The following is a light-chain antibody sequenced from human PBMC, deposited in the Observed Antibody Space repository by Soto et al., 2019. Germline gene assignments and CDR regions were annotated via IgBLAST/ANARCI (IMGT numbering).Light chain of an antibody. CDR3: QQYYSTPQT. Sequence: DIVMTQSPDSLAVSLGERATINCKSSQSVLYSSNNKNYLAWYQQKPGQPPKLLIYWASTRESGVPDRFSVSGFGTDFTLTISSLQAEDVAVYYCQQYYSTPQTFGQGTKVEIK. V-gene: IGKV4-1*01. J-gene: IGKJ1*01. CDR1: QSVLYSSNNKNY. CDR2: WAS.